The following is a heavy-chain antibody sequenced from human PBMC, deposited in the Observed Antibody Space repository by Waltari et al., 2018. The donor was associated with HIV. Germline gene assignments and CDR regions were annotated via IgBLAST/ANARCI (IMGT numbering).Heavy chain of an antibody. D-gene: IGHD3-22*01. CDR3: AKTVQESPFYFDSSGFYF. Sequence: EVQLLESGGGLVQPGESLRLSCAASGFIFKNYAMNWVRLVPGKGLEWVSTITGSSSATYYADYLKGRFTISRDNSNSTLYLQMNNLRAADTATDFCAKTVQESPFYFDSSGFYFWGQGSLVTVAS. CDR1: GFIFKNYA. V-gene: IGHV3-23*01. J-gene: IGHJ4*02. CDR2: ITGSSSAT.